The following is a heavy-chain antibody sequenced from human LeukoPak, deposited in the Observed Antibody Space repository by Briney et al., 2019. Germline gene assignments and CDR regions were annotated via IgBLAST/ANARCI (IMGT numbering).Heavy chain of an antibody. D-gene: IGHD2-21*02. V-gene: IGHV3-7*01. CDR2: IKQDGSEK. CDR1: GFTFSTYW. J-gene: IGHJ1*01. CDR3: AREEPYCGGDCYFQH. Sequence: PGGSLRLSCAASGFTFSTYWMSWVRQAPGKGLEWVANIKQDGSEKYYVDSVKGRFTISRDNAKNSLYLQMNSLRAEDTAVYYCAREEPYCGGDCYFQHWGQGTLVTVSS.